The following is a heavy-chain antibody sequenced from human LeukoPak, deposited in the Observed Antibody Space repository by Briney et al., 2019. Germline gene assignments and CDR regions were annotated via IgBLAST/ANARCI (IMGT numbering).Heavy chain of an antibody. CDR3: ARTSGYPYNFDS. D-gene: IGHD3-22*01. Sequence: PGGSLRLSCAASGFTVSRNYMTWVRQAPGKGLEWVSVIYSGGATYYADSVKGRFTISRDNSKNTLYLQMNSLRAEDTAVYYCARTSGYPYNFDSWGQGTLVTVSS. CDR1: GFTVSRNY. CDR2: IYSGGAT. V-gene: IGHV3-53*01. J-gene: IGHJ4*02.